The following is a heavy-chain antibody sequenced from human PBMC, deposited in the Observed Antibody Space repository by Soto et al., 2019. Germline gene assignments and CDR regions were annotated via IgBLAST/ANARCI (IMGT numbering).Heavy chain of an antibody. V-gene: IGHV3-23*01. CDR1: GFTFSSYA. J-gene: IGHJ5*02. CDR3: AKDRAIRVVVPAAISPPFDP. D-gene: IGHD2-2*01. CDR2: ISGSGGST. Sequence: QPGGSLRLSCAASGFTFSSYAMSWVRQAPGKGLEWVSAISGSGGSTYYADSVKGRFTISRDNSKNTLYLQMNSLRAEDTAVYYCAKDRAIRVVVPAAISPPFDPWGQGTLVTVS.